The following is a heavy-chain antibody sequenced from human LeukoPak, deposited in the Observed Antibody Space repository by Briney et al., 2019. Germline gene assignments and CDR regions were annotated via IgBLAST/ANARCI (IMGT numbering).Heavy chain of an antibody. J-gene: IGHJ6*02. CDR3: AKGVHVLLWFGELDGMDV. D-gene: IGHD3-10*01. Sequence: PGGSLRLSCAASGFTFSSYAMSWVRQAPGKGLEWVSAIGGSGGSTYYADSVKGRFTISRDNSKNTLYLQMNSLRAEDTAVYYCAKGVHVLLWFGELDGMDVWGQGTTVTVSS. CDR2: IGGSGGST. CDR1: GFTFSSYA. V-gene: IGHV3-23*01.